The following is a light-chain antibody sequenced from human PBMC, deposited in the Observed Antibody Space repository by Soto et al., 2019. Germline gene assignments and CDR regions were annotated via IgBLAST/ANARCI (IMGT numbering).Light chain of an antibody. Sequence: EIWLTPSPTTLSLSPLERATLACRASQSINSKLVWYQQKPGQAPRFLIYGASTRATDIPARFRGSGSGTEFTLTIDSLQSEDFAVYYCQQYNDWPPAFGGGTKVDIK. V-gene: IGKV3-15*01. CDR3: QQYNDWPPA. CDR1: QSINSK. CDR2: GAS. J-gene: IGKJ4*01.